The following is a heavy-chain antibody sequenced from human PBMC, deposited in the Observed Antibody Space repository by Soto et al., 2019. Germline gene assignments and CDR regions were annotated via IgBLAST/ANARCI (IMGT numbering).Heavy chain of an antibody. CDR3: ARGGDIVLVPAAPTPYYYYGMDV. J-gene: IGHJ6*02. CDR1: GYSFTSYW. V-gene: IGHV5-51*01. CDR2: IYPGDSDT. D-gene: IGHD2-2*01. Sequence: PGESLKISCKGSGYSFTSYWIGWVRQMPGKGLEWMGIIYPGDSDTRYSPSFQGQVTISADKSISTAYLQWSSLKASDTAMYYCARGGDIVLVPAAPTPYYYYGMDVWGQGTTVTVSS.